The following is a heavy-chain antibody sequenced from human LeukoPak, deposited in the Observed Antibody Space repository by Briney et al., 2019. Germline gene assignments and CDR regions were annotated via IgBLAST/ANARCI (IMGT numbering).Heavy chain of an antibody. D-gene: IGHD1-7*01. CDR1: GGSFSGYY. J-gene: IGHJ6*03. CDR3: ARRWNYGRNYYIDV. Sequence: PSETLSLTCAVYGGSFSGYYWHWIRQPPGKGLEGIGRIYTSGSTNYNPTLKRRVTISVDTSKNQFSLKLSSVTAADTAVYYCARRWNYGRNYYIDVWGKGAAVSVSS. CDR2: IYTSGST. V-gene: IGHV4-59*10.